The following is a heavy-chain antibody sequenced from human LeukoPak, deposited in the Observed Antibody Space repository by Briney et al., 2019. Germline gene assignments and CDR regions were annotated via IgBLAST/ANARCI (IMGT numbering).Heavy chain of an antibody. Sequence: ASVKVSCKASGGTFSSYAISWVRQAPGQGLEWMGGIIPIFGTANYAQKFQGRVTITADESTSTAYMELSSLRSEDTAVYYCARGTMITFGGVTVSWTLDYYYGMDVWGQGTTVTVSS. D-gene: IGHD3-16*02. CDR3: ARGTMITFGGVTVSWTLDYYYGMDV. J-gene: IGHJ6*02. CDR2: IIPIFGTA. V-gene: IGHV1-69*13. CDR1: GGTFSSYA.